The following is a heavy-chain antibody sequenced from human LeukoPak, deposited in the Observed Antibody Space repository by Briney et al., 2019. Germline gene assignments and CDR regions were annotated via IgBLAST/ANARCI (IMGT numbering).Heavy chain of an antibody. Sequence: PSETLSLTCAVYGGSFSGYYWSWIRQPPGKGLAWIGEINHSGSTNYNPSLKSRVTISVDTSKNQFSLKLSSVTAADTAVYYCARVYDDYGALVDGYFDYWGQGTLVTVSS. CDR3: ARVYDDYGALVDGYFDY. V-gene: IGHV4-34*01. J-gene: IGHJ4*02. CDR1: GGSFSGYY. CDR2: INHSGST. D-gene: IGHD4-17*01.